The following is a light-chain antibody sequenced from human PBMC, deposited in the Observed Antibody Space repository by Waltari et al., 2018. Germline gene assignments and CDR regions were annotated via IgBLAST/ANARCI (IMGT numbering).Light chain of an antibody. J-gene: IGKJ2*01. CDR3: QQYGSSLHT. CDR1: QSVSSSY. CDR2: GAS. V-gene: IGKV3-20*01. Sequence: EIVLTQSPGTLSLSQGERATISCRASQSVSSSYLAWYQQKPGQAPRLLIYGASSRATGIPDRFSGSGSGTDFTLTISRLEPEDFAVYYCQQYGSSLHTFGQGTKLEIK.